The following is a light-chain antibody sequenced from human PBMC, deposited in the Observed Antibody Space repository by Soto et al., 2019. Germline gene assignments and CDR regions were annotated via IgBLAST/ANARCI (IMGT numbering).Light chain of an antibody. CDR2: EVS. CDR1: SSDIGDYKY. Sequence: QSVLTQPASVSGSPGQSITISCTGTSSDIGDYKYVSWYQQHPGKAPKLILYEVSSRPSGVSNRFSGFKSGNTASLTITGLQAEDEADYYCNSYTSSSALYVFGTGTKLTVL. V-gene: IGLV2-14*01. J-gene: IGLJ1*01. CDR3: NSYTSSSALYV.